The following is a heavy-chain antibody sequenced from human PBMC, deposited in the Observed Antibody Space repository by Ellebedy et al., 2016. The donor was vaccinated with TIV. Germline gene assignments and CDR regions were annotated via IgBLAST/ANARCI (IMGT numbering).Heavy chain of an antibody. CDR2: TSPSGDVT. V-gene: IGHV3-23*01. CDR1: GFTFSNYV. CDR3: ARGVFIRSSGPPSGMDV. D-gene: IGHD6-6*01. J-gene: IGHJ6*02. Sequence: GGSLRLSCAASGFTFSNYVITWVRQAPGKGLEWVSSTSPSGDVTYYADSVKGRFTISRDNSKNTLYLQMNSLRAEDTAVYYCARGVFIRSSGPPSGMDVWGQGTTVTVSS.